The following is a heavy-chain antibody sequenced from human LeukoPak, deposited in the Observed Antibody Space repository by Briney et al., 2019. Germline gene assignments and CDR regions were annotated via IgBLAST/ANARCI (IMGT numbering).Heavy chain of an antibody. J-gene: IGHJ3*02. Sequence: GASVKVSCKASGGTFSSYTISWVRQAAGQGLEWMGRIIPILGIANYAQKFQGRVTITADKSTSTAYMELSSLRSEDTAVYYCARVLSGARECYYDSSGYTPEASFDIWGQGTMVTVSS. CDR1: GGTFSSYT. CDR2: IIPILGIA. D-gene: IGHD3-22*01. CDR3: ARVLSGARECYYDSSGYTPEASFDI. V-gene: IGHV1-69*02.